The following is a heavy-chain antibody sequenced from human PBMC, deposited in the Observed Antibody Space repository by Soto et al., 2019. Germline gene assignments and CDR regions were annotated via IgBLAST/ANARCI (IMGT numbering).Heavy chain of an antibody. V-gene: IGHV3-30*18. CDR3: AKHMDASGYFYVEGADH. J-gene: IGHJ4*02. CDR2: ISYTGANT. CDR1: GFTFGRYA. Sequence: HVQLVESGGGVVQPGRSLRLSCVASGFTFGRYAMHWVRQFPGRGLEWVAVISYTGANTYYVGSVRGRFTISRDNSKNTLYLQMNSLRAEDTAMYYCAKHMDASGYFYVEGADHWGQGTLVTVSS. D-gene: IGHD3-22*01.